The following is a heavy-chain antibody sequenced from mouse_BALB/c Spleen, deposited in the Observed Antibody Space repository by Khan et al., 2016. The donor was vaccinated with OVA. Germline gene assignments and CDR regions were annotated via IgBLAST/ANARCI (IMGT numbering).Heavy chain of an antibody. J-gene: IGHJ3*01. CDR2: ISTNYGDA. Sequence: QVQLQQSGAELVRPGVSVKISCKASGYTFTDYAMHWVKQRHAKSLEWIGVISTNYGDADYNQKFQGKASMTVDRSSSTVYMELARLTYEDSAIYYCVRGGKCAYWGQGTLVTVSA. V-gene: IGHV1S137*01. D-gene: IGHD1-3*01. CDR1: GYTFTDYA. CDR3: VRGGKCAY.